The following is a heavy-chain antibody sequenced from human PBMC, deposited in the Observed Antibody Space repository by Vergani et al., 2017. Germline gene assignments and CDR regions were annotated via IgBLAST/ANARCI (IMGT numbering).Heavy chain of an antibody. CDR1: FDSIRNLY. CDR2: IHYSENT. J-gene: IGHJ5*02. Sequence: QVQLQESGPGLLKSSETLSLTCSVSFDSIRNLYCNWIPQPPGKGLEWIGSIHYSENTNYNPSLKTRVTISVDTSKNQFSLTLTSVTAADTAVYYCASDTHSGQRADRWGQGILVTVTS. V-gene: IGHV4-59*11. D-gene: IGHD6-19*01. CDR3: ASDTHSGQRADR.